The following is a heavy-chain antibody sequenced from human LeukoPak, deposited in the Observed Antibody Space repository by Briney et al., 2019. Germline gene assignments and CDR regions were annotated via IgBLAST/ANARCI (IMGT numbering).Heavy chain of an antibody. CDR3: ARDWGIAASVN. Sequence: GESLKISCKGSGYSFTSYWITWVRQLPGKGLEWMGRIDPSDSYTNYSPSFQGHVTISTDKSISTAYLQWSSLKASDTAIYYCARDWGIAASVNWGQGTLVTVSS. J-gene: IGHJ4*02. CDR2: IDPSDSYT. CDR1: GYSFTSYW. D-gene: IGHD6-13*01. V-gene: IGHV5-10-1*01.